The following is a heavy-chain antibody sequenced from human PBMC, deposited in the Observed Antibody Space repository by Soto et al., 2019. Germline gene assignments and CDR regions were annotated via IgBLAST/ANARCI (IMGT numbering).Heavy chain of an antibody. CDR3: ARKPDYCTSTTCYSLGC. J-gene: IGHJ4*02. D-gene: IGHD2-2*01. Sequence: QVQLVQSGAEVKKPGASVKVSCKASGYIFTHYYVYWVRQAPGQGLEWRGMINPSDGSTSYAQKFQGRVTMTRDTSTSTVYMELSSLRSEDTAVYYCARKPDYCTSTTCYSLGCWGQGTLVTVSS. CDR1: GYIFTHYY. CDR2: INPSDGST. V-gene: IGHV1-46*01.